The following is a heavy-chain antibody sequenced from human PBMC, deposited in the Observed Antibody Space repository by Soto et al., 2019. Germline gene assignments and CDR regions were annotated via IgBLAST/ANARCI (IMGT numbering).Heavy chain of an antibody. D-gene: IGHD6-6*01. CDR2: IYASGHT. CDR1: GGAISAFY. Sequence: QVQLQESGPGLVKPSETLSLTCSVSGGAISAFYWNWIRQSARTGLEWIGRIYASGHTTYDPFLESRVSMSVDTSKHQFSLKLSSVSAADTAVYYCARSPSTSTIGSFDIWGQGRMVTVSS. V-gene: IGHV4-4*07. CDR3: ARSPSTSTIGSFDI. J-gene: IGHJ3*02.